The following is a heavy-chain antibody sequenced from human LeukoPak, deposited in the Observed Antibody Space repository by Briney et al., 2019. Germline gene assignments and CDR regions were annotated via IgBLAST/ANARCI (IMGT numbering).Heavy chain of an antibody. D-gene: IGHD6-13*01. J-gene: IGHJ3*02. V-gene: IGHV3-23*01. CDR1: GFTFSSYA. CDR2: ISGSVGGGSA. Sequence: PGGSLRLSCAASGFTFSSYAMSWVRQAPGKGLEWVSYISGSVGGGSAYYPDSVKGRFTISRDNSKNTLYLQLNSLRAEDTAVYYCAKVDSSSWYGGAFDIWGQGTMVTVSS. CDR3: AKVDSSSWYGGAFDI.